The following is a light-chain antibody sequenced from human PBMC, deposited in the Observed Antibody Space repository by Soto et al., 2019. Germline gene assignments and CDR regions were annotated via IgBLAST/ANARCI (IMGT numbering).Light chain of an antibody. CDR3: CSYAGSQTWV. V-gene: IGLV2-11*01. CDR2: DVS. J-gene: IGLJ3*02. Sequence: QSVLTQPASVSGSPGQSITISCTGTSSDVGAYNYVSWYQQHPGKAPKLIIYDVSERPSGVPVRFSGSKSGNTASLTISGLQAEDETDYYCCSYAGSQTWVFGGGTKLTVL. CDR1: SSDVGAYNY.